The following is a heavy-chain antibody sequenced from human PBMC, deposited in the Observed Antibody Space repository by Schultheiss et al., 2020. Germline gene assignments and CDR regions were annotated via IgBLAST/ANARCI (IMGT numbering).Heavy chain of an antibody. CDR2: INLSGGST. Sequence: ASVKVSCKASGYTFSSYYMHWVRQAPGQGLEWMGIINLSGGSTSNVQKFQGRVTITRDTSASTAYMELSSLRSEDTAVYYCARVKGDYYGMDVWGQGTTVTVAS. CDR3: ARVKGDYYGMDV. V-gene: IGHV1-46*01. CDR1: GYTFSSYY. J-gene: IGHJ6*02.